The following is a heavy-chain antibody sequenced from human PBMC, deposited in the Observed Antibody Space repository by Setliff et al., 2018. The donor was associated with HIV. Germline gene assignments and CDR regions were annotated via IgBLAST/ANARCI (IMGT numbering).Heavy chain of an antibody. Sequence: ASVKVSCKASGYTFTSYYMHWVRQAPGQGLEWMGIINPSSGSTTYAQKFQGRVTMTRDTSTSTVYTELSSLRSEDTAVYYCARDPAPSSSASYFQHWGQGTPVTVSS. CDR1: GYTFTSYY. CDR3: ARDPAPSSSASYFQH. D-gene: IGHD6-6*01. V-gene: IGHV1-46*01. CDR2: INPSSGST. J-gene: IGHJ1*01.